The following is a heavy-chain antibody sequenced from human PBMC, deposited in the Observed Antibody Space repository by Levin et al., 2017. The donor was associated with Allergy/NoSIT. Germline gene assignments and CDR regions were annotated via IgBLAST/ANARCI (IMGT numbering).Heavy chain of an antibody. CDR1: GGSISSSY. Sequence: SQTLSLTCTVSGGSISSSYWSWIRQPPGKGLEWIGYIYYSGSTNYNPSLKSRVTISVDTSKNQFSLKLSSVTAADTAVYYCARARLGSSWGTNWFDPWGQGTLVTVSS. D-gene: IGHD6-13*01. V-gene: IGHV4-59*01. CDR2: IYYSGST. CDR3: ARARLGSSWGTNWFDP. J-gene: IGHJ5*02.